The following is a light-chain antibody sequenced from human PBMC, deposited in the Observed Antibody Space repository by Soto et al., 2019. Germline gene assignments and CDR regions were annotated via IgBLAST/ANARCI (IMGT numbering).Light chain of an antibody. CDR1: SSDVGGYNY. CDR2: EVS. J-gene: IGLJ1*01. CDR3: GSYTSSSSYV. Sequence: QSVLTQPASVSGSPGRSVTLSCTVTSSDVGGYNYLSWYQQHPGKAPHLLIYEVSNRPSGVPNRFSGSKPGNTASLTISGPQAEDEADYYCGSYTSSSSYVFGTGTKVTVL. V-gene: IGLV2-14*01.